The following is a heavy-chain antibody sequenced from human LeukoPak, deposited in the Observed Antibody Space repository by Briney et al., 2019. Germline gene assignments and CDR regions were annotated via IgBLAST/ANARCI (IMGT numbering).Heavy chain of an antibody. V-gene: IGHV4-59*01. D-gene: IGHD2-2*01. Sequence: KASETLSLTCTVSGGSISSYYWSWIRQPPGKGLEWIGYIYYSGSTNYNPSLKSRVTISVDTSKNQFSLKLSSVTAADTAVYYCARDSTRNWFDPWGQGTLVTVSS. CDR1: GGSISSYY. CDR3: ARDSTRNWFDP. J-gene: IGHJ5*02. CDR2: IYYSGST.